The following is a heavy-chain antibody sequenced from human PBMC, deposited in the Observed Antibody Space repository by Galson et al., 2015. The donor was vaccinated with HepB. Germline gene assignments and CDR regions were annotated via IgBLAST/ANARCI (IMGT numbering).Heavy chain of an antibody. CDR2: INSDGSTT. V-gene: IGHV3-74*01. Sequence: SLRLSCAASGFIFSGYWMHWVRQAPGKGLVWVSRINSDGSTTSYADSVKGRFTISRDNAKNTLYLQMNSLRAEDTAVYYCARGKNSYDGWGQGTLVTVSS. J-gene: IGHJ4*02. D-gene: IGHD5-18*01. CDR1: GFIFSGYW. CDR3: ARGKNSYDG.